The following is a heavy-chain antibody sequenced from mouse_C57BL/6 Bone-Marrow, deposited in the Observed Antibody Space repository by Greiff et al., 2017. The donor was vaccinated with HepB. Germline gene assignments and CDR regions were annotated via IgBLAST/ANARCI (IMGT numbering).Heavy chain of an antibody. CDR1: GFTFSDFY. V-gene: IGHV7-1*01. Sequence: EVKVVESGGGLVQSGRSLRLSCATSGFTFSDFYMEWVRQAPGKGLEWIAASRNKANDYTTEYSASVKGRFIVSRDTSQSILYLQMNALRAEDTAIYYCARDAYSNYEDYAMDYWGQGTSVTVSS. D-gene: IGHD2-5*01. CDR3: ARDAYSNYEDYAMDY. J-gene: IGHJ4*01. CDR2: SRNKANDYTT.